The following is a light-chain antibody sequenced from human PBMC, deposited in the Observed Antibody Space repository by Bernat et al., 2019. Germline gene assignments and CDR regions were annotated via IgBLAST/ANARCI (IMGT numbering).Light chain of an antibody. CDR2: QVS. V-gene: IGKV2-30*02. Sequence: QSASISCRSSQSLLHSDGKTSLNWLQQHPGQPPRRLIYQVSNRDSGVPDRFSGSGEGTEFKLEISRVEAEDVGVYYCMPFTQLQTFGPGNKVEIK. J-gene: IGKJ1*01. CDR1: QSLLHSDGKTS. CDR3: MPFTQLQT.